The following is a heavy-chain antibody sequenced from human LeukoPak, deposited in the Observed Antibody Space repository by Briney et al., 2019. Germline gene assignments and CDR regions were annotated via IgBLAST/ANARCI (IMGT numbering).Heavy chain of an antibody. CDR1: GGSFSGYY. CDR2: INHSGST. J-gene: IGHJ5*02. CDR3: AREDIVVVVAATKTNNWFDP. V-gene: IGHV4-34*01. D-gene: IGHD2-15*01. Sequence: SETLSLTCDVYGGSFSGYYWSWIRQPPGKGLEWIGEINHSGSTNYNPSLKSRVTISVDTSKNQSSLKLSSVTAADTAVYYCAREDIVVVVAATKTNNWFDPWGQGTLVTVSS.